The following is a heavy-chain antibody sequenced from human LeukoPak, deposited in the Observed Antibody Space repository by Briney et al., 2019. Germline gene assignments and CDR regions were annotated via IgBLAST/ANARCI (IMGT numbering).Heavy chain of an antibody. D-gene: IGHD4-23*01. CDR1: GFGFRNYA. J-gene: IGHJ3*02. Sequence: GGSLRLSCAASGFGFRNYAISWVRQAPRKGLEWVSSISGSGGSTYSADSVKGRFTISRENSNNTLYLQMNSLRADDTAMYYCAKDSEATITPLSAFDIWGQGTMVTVSP. CDR3: AKDSEATITPLSAFDI. CDR2: ISGSGGST. V-gene: IGHV3-23*01.